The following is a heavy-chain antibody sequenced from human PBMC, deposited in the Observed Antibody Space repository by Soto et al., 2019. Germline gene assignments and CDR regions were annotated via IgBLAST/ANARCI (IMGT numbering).Heavy chain of an antibody. CDR2: ISSTSSYI. CDR1: GFTLSSYS. J-gene: IGHJ5*02. V-gene: IGHV3-21*01. D-gene: IGHD5-18*01. Sequence: EVQLVESGGGLVKPGGSLRLSCAASGFTLSSYSRNWVRQAPGKGLEWVSYISSTSSYIYYADSVKGRFTISRDNAKNSLYLQMNSLRAEDTAVYYCARSGYSYGRNWFDTWGQGTLVTVSS. CDR3: ARSGYSYGRNWFDT.